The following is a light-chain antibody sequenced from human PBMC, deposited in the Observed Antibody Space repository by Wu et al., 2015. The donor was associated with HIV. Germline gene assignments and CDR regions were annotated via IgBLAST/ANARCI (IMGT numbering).Light chain of an antibody. CDR2: GAS. CDR3: QQYGTSPRT. J-gene: IGKJ1*01. V-gene: IGKV3-20*01. CDR1: QSLNTNY. Sequence: EIVLTQSPGTLSLSPGERATLSCRASQSLNTNYLAWYQQKPGQAPRLLIYGASSRATGIPDRFSGSGSGTDFTLTISRLEPEDFAMYFCQQYGTSPRTFGQGTNGG.